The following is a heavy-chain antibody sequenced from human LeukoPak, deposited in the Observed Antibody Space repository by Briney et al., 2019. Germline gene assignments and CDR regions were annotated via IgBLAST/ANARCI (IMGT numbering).Heavy chain of an antibody. D-gene: IGHD3-22*01. V-gene: IGHV3-23*01. J-gene: IGHJ4*02. CDR1: GFTFSDYA. CDR3: ARAPRGFQWFVEH. Sequence: GGSLRLSCATFGFTFSDYAMTWVRQAPGKGLEWVSDISGYGDKIYYADFVEGRFTISRDSSTNTLYLQMNTLRAEDTAVYYCARAPRGFQWFVEHLGQGTLVTVSS. CDR2: ISGYGDKI.